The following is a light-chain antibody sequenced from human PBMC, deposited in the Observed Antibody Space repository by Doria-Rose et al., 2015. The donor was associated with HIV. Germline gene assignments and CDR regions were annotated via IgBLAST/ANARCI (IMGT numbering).Light chain of an antibody. V-gene: IGKV3-20*01. Sequence: TQSPGTLSLSPGERATLSCRASQSLSSTYTAWYQQKPGQAPSLLIYDGSTRATGIPDRFSASGPGTDFTLTINRLEPEDFALYYCHQYGTSWTFGQGTKVEI. CDR3: HQYGTSWT. CDR2: DGS. J-gene: IGKJ1*01. CDR1: QSLSSTY.